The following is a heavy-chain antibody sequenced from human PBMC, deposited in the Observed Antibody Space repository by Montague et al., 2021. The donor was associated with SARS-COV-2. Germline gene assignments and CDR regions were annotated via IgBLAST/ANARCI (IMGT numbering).Heavy chain of an antibody. CDR2: IDWDDDK. CDR1: GFSRSTSGMC. D-gene: IGHD3-9*01. V-gene: IGHV2-70*01. J-gene: IGHJ4*02. Sequence: PALAKPSKTLTLTCTFSGFSRSTSGMCVSWIRQPPGKALEWLALIDWDDDKYYSTSLKTRLTISKDTSKNQVVLTMTNMDPVDTATYYCARTYYDILPNLYYFDYWGQGTLVTVSS. CDR3: ARTYYDILPNLYYFDY.